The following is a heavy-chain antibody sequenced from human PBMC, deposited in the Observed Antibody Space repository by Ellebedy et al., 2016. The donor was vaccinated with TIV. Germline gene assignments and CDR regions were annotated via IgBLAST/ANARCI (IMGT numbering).Heavy chain of an antibody. CDR1: GGSISSGGYY. J-gene: IGHJ5*02. D-gene: IGHD5-24*01. CDR3: ARDRGDGYNSNWFDP. CDR2: IYYSGST. V-gene: IGHV4-61*08. Sequence: MPSETLSLTCTVSGGSISSGGYYWSWIRQPPGKGLEWIGYIYYSGSTNYNPSLKSRVTISVDTSKNQFSLKLSSVTAADTAVYYCARDRGDGYNSNWFDPWGQGTLVTVSS.